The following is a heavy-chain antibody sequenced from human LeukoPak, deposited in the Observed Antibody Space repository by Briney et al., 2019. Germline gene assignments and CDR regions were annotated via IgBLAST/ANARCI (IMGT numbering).Heavy chain of an antibody. Sequence: GGSLRLSCAASGFTFDNCAMSWVRQAPGKGLEWVSAITGSGGDTYHADSVKGRFTISRDNSKNTLSLQMNSLRAEDTAVYYCAKGSRDSRPYYFDFWGHGILVTVSS. V-gene: IGHV3-23*01. J-gene: IGHJ4*01. CDR2: ITGSGGDT. CDR3: AKGSRDSRPYYFDF. CDR1: GFTFDNCA. D-gene: IGHD5-24*01.